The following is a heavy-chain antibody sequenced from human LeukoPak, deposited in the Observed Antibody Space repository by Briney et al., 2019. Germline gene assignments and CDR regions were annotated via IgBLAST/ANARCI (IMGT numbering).Heavy chain of an antibody. CDR2: IYHSGTT. J-gene: IGHJ4*02. CDR3: AREKRVVGAPHFDS. D-gene: IGHD1-26*01. V-gene: IGHV4-59*01. CDR1: GRSINHFY. Sequence: KPSETLSLTCNVSGRSINHFYWSWIRQPPGKGQEWIGYIYHSGTTNYSPSLKSRVTMSLDTSTSQFSLKVNSVTAADTAVYYCAREKRVVGAPHFDSWGQGTLVTVSS.